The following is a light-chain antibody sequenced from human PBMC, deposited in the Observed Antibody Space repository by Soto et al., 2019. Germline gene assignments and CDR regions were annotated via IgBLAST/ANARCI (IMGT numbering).Light chain of an antibody. V-gene: IGKV3-15*01. CDR2: GAS. CDR3: QQYNNWPFT. Sequence: EIVMTQSPATLSVSPGERATLSCRASQSVSSNLAWYQHKPGQAPRLLIYGASTRATGIPARFSGSGSGTEFTLTISSLQSEDFAVYYCQQYNNWPFTFGPGTKVDI. J-gene: IGKJ3*01. CDR1: QSVSSN.